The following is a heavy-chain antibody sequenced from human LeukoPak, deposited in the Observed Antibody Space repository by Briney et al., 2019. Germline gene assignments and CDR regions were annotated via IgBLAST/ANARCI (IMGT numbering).Heavy chain of an antibody. CDR2: IYYSGST. D-gene: IGHD6-13*01. Sequence: SETLSLTCAVYGGSFSGYYWSWIRQPPGKNLEWIGNIYYSGSTYYNPSLKSRVTISVDTSKNQFSLKLSSVTAADTAVYYCARQQGYSSSWYYSFDYWGQGTLVTVSS. V-gene: IGHV4-34*01. J-gene: IGHJ4*02. CDR3: ARQQGYSSSWYYSFDY. CDR1: GGSFSGYY.